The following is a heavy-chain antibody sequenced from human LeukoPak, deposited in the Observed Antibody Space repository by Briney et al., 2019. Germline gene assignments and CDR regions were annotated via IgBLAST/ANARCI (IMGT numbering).Heavy chain of an antibody. J-gene: IGHJ3*02. CDR3: ATFMVRGVDGSDAFDI. CDR1: GGSISSYY. Sequence: SETLSLTCTVSGGSISSYYWSWIRQPPGKGLEWVGYIYYSGSTKYNASLESRVSISVDTSKNQFSLKLSSVTAADTAVYYCATFMVRGVDGSDAFDIWGQGTMVTVSS. D-gene: IGHD3-10*01. V-gene: IGHV4-59*08. CDR2: IYYSGST.